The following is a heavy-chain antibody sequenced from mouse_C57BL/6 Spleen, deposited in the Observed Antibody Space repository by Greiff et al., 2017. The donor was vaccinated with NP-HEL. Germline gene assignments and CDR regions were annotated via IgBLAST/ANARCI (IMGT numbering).Heavy chain of an antibody. J-gene: IGHJ2*01. Sequence: QVQLQQSGAELVRPGASVTLSCKASGYTFTDYEMHWVKQTPVHGLEWIGAIDPETGGTAYNQKFKGKAILTAEKSSSTAYMALRSLTSEDSSVYYCTSPISTVVATPFDYWGPGTTLTVSS. D-gene: IGHD1-1*01. CDR2: IDPETGGT. CDR3: TSPISTVVATPFDY. CDR1: GYTFTDYE. V-gene: IGHV1-15*01.